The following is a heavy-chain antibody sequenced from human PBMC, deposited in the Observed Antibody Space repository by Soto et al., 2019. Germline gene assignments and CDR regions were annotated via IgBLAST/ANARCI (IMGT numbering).Heavy chain of an antibody. D-gene: IGHD5-12*01. Sequence: SETLSLTCAVSGGSISSSNWWSWVRQPPGKGLEWVGEIYHSGSTNYNPSLKSRVTISVDTSKNQFSLKLSSVTAADTAVYYCARQSLNWLRDFHYFDYWGQGTLVTVSS. CDR1: GGSISSSNW. V-gene: IGHV4-4*02. J-gene: IGHJ4*02. CDR2: IYHSGST. CDR3: ARQSLNWLRDFHYFDY.